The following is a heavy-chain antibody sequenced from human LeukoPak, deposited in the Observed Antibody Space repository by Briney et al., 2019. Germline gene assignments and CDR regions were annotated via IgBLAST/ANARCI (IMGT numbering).Heavy chain of an antibody. Sequence: SETLSLTCAVYGGSFGGYYWSWIRQPPGKGLEWIGEINHSGSTNYNPSLKSRVTISVDTSKNQFSLKLSSVTAADTAVYYCARHPITSYYYYYYMDVWGKGTTVTVSS. CDR1: GGSFGGYY. CDR2: INHSGST. J-gene: IGHJ6*03. D-gene: IGHD2-2*01. CDR3: ARHPITSYYYYYYMDV. V-gene: IGHV4-34*01.